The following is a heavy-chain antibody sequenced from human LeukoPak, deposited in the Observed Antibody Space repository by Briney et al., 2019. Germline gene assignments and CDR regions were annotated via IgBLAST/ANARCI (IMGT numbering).Heavy chain of an antibody. J-gene: IGHJ4*02. Sequence: GGSLRLSCAASGFTFSSYGMHWVRQAPGKGLEWVAVISFDATNKYYADSVKGRFTISRDNSKNALYLQMDSLRAEDTAVYYCAKDSSADDSSGYSYYFDYWGQGTLVTVSS. V-gene: IGHV3-30*18. CDR2: ISFDATNK. D-gene: IGHD3-22*01. CDR3: AKDSSADDSSGYSYYFDY. CDR1: GFTFSSYG.